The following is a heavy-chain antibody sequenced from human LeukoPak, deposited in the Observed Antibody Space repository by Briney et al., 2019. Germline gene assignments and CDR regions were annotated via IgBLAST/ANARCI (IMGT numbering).Heavy chain of an antibody. J-gene: IGHJ6*02. V-gene: IGHV1-8*01. D-gene: IGHD2-15*01. CDR3: ASPRGYCSGGSCFYYYGMDV. CDR2: MNPNSGNT. Sequence: ASVKVSCKASGYTFTSYDINWMRQATGQGLEWMGWMNPNSGNTGYAQKFQGRVTMTRNTSISTAYTELSSLRSEDTAVYYCASPRGYCSGGSCFYYYGMDVWGQGTTVTVSS. CDR1: GYTFTSYD.